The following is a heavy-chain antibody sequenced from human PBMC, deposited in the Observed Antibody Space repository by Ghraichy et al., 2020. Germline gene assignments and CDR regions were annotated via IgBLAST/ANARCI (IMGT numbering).Heavy chain of an antibody. J-gene: IGHJ4*02. CDR1: GFTCSDYA. CDR2: ISNDGGKT. D-gene: IGHD1-26*01. CDR3: ARGTRESGSYPANF. Sequence: GGSLRLSCAGSGFTCSDYAMNWVRQAPGEELVWVAVISNDGGKTYYGDSVEGRFTISRDNSKNTVYLEVDSLRLEDTAVYFCARGTRESGSYPANFWGQGTLVTVSS. V-gene: IGHV3-30*04.